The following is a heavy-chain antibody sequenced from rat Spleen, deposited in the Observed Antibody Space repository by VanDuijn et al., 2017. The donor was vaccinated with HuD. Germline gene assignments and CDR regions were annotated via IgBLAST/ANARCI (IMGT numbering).Heavy chain of an antibody. CDR1: GFTFSNYD. V-gene: IGHV5-20*01. J-gene: IGHJ2*01. CDR2: ISYDGSST. Sequence: EVQLVESGGGLVQPGRSMKLSCAASGFTFSNYDMAWVRQAPTKGLEWVASISYDGSSTYYRDSVKGRFTISRDNAKSTLYLQMNSLRSEDTATYYCTGYYGYNYDYFDYWGQGVMVTVSS. CDR3: TGYYGYNYDYFDY. D-gene: IGHD1-9*01.